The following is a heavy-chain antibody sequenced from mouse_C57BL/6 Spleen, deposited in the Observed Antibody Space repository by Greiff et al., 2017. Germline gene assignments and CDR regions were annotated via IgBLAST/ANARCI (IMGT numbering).Heavy chain of an antibody. D-gene: IGHD3-2*02. CDR1: GYAFSSSW. Sequence: QVQLQQSGPELVKPGASVKISCKASGYAFSSSWMNWVKQRPGKGLEWIGRIYPGDGDTNYNGKFTGKATRTADKSSSTAYMQLSSLTSEDSSGYVCARSKSAQVFDYWGQGTTLTVSS. J-gene: IGHJ2*01. V-gene: IGHV1-82*01. CDR3: ARSKSAQVFDY. CDR2: IYPGDGDT.